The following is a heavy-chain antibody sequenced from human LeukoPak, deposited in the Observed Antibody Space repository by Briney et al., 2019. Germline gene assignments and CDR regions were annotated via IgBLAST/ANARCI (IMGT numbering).Heavy chain of an antibody. CDR3: ARAPGYGGENWFDP. Sequence: GGSLRLSCAASGFTFSSYAMHWVRQAPGKGLEWVAVISYDGSNKYYADSVKGRFTISRDNSKNTLYLQMNSLRAEDTAVYYCARAPGYGGENWFDPWGQGTLVTVSS. J-gene: IGHJ5*02. V-gene: IGHV3-30*04. CDR1: GFTFSSYA. CDR2: ISYDGSNK. D-gene: IGHD4-23*01.